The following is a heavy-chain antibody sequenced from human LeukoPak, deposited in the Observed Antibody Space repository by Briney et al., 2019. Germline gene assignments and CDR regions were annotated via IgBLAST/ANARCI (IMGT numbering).Heavy chain of an antibody. V-gene: IGHV4-34*01. Sequence: SETLSLTCAVYGGSFSNYYWSRIRQSPGKGLEWIGEITHSGSTNYNPSLKSRVTISVDTSKNQFSLKLNSVTAADTAVYYCAKSNGYGLVDIWGQGTMVTVSS. CDR3: AKSNGYGLVDI. CDR2: ITHSGST. D-gene: IGHD3-10*01. J-gene: IGHJ3*02. CDR1: GGSFSNYY.